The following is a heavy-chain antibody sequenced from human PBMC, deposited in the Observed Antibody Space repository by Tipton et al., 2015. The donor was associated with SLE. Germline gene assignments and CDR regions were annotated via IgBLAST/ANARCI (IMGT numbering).Heavy chain of an antibody. CDR2: VSYDGSNK. Sequence: SLRLSCAGSGFTFSSHAMHWVRQAPGKGLEWVAVVSYDGSNKYYADSVKGRFTISRDNSKNTLYLQMNSLRAEDTAVYYCARGAPYDSSEGWFDPWGQGTLVTVSS. CDR3: ARGAPYDSSEGWFDP. J-gene: IGHJ5*02. D-gene: IGHD3-22*01. V-gene: IGHV3-30*04. CDR1: GFTFSSHA.